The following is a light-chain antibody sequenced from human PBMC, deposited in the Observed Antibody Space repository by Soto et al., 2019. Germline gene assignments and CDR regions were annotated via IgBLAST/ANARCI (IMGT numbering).Light chain of an antibody. CDR1: SSDVGGYNY. CDR2: DVS. Sequence: SVLTQPASVSGSPGQSITISCTGTSSDVGGYNYVSWYQHHPGKAPKLMIYDVSNRPSGVSNRFSGSKSGNTASLTISGLQPEDEADYYCSSYTTSNTRQIVFGTGTNVTVL. CDR3: SSYTTSNTRQIV. V-gene: IGLV2-14*03. J-gene: IGLJ1*01.